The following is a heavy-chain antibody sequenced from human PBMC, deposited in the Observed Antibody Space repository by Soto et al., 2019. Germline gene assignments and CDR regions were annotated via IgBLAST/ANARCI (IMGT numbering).Heavy chain of an antibody. J-gene: IGHJ6*02. D-gene: IGHD6-19*01. CDR3: ARVIAVAGTYYYGMDV. Sequence: QVQLVQSGAEVKKPGSSVKVSCKASGGTFSSYAISWVRQAPGQGLEWMGGIIPIFGTANYAQKFQGRVTITADKSTRTAYMELSSLRSEDTAVYYCARVIAVAGTYYYGMDVWGQGTTVTVSS. CDR1: GGTFSSYA. CDR2: IIPIFGTA. V-gene: IGHV1-69*06.